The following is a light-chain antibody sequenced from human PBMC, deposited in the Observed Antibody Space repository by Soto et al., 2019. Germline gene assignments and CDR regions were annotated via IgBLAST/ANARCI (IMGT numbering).Light chain of an antibody. J-gene: IGKJ1*01. Sequence: ELVFTQSPCTLSLSPGERATLSCRASQSVSSSYLAWYQQKPGQAPRLLIYGASSRATGIPDRFSGSGSGTDFTLTISRLEPEDFAVYYCQHYGRSPFAFGQGTKVDIK. CDR3: QHYGRSPFA. CDR1: QSVSSSY. CDR2: GAS. V-gene: IGKV3-20*01.